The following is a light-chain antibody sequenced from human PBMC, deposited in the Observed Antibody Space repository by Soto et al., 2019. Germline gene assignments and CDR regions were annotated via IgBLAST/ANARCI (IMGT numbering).Light chain of an antibody. CDR1: SSDVGGYNY. V-gene: IGLV2-14*01. J-gene: IGLJ2*01. Sequence: QSALTQPDSVYGYPGQSITISCTGTSSDVGGYNYVSWYQQHPGKAPKLMIYEVSNRPSGVSNRFSGSKSGNTASLTISGLQAEDEADYFCSSYTSSSTPHVVFGGGTKLTVL. CDR3: SSYTSSSTPHVV. CDR2: EVS.